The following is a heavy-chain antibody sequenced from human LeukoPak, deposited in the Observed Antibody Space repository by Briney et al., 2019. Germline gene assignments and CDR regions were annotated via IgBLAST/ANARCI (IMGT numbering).Heavy chain of an antibody. J-gene: IGHJ6*03. Sequence: AASVKVSCKASGYTFTSYGISWVRQAPGQGLEWMGWISAYNGNTNYAQKLQGRVTMTTHTSTSTAYMELRSLRSDDTAVYYCARIVDIGPPSPVCWKYYMDVWGKGTTVTVSS. CDR3: ARIVDIGPPSPVCWKYYMDV. CDR1: GYTFTSYG. CDR2: ISAYNGNT. D-gene: IGHD5-12*01. V-gene: IGHV1-18*01.